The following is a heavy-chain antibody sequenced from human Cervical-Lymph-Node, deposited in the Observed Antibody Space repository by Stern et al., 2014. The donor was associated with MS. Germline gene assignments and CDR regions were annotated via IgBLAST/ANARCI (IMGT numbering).Heavy chain of an antibody. CDR1: GFTFSSYG. J-gene: IGHJ6*02. CDR3: ASPFVPADPYYYGMDV. V-gene: IGHV3-33*01. D-gene: IGHD2-2*01. CDR2: IWYDGSNK. Sequence: VQLVESGGGVVQPGRSLRLSCAASGFTFSSYGMHWVRQAPGKGLEWVADIWYDGSNKYYADSVKGRFTISRDNSKNTLYLQMNSLRAEDTAVYYCASPFVPADPYYYGMDVWGQGTTVTVSS.